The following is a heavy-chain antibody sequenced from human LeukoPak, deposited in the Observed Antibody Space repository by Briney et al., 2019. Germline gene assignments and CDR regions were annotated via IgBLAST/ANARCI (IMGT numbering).Heavy chain of an antibody. V-gene: IGHV4-59*01. J-gene: IGHJ4*02. D-gene: IGHD6-6*01. Sequence: SETLSLTSTVSGGSITSDYWSSSREPPRKRLEGMGYIYYSGNTKYNPSLKSRVTISVDTSKNQFSLKLRSVTAADTAVYYCARGEQLVSRYSFDYWGQGTLVTVSS. CDR3: ARGEQLVSRYSFDY. CDR1: GGSITSDY. CDR2: IYYSGNT.